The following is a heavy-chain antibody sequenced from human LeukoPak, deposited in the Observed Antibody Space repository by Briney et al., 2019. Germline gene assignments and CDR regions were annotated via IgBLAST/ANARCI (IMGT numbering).Heavy chain of an antibody. CDR3: AKESGSWSDSSYFDS. CDR1: GFTFSSYS. V-gene: IGHV3-21*04. J-gene: IGHJ4*02. D-gene: IGHD3-3*01. Sequence: GGSLRLSCAASGFTFSSYSMNWVRQAPGKGLEWVSSISSSSSYIYYADSAKGRFTISRDNSKNTLYLQMNSLRVEDTAVYYCAKESGSWSDSSYFDSWGQGTLVTVSS. CDR2: ISSSSSYI.